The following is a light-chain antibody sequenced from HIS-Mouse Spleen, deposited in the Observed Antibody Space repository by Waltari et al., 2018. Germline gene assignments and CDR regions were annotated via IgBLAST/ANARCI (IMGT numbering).Light chain of an antibody. V-gene: IGKV3-20*01. CDR3: QQYGSSPPWP. CDR2: GAS. Sequence: EIVLTQSPGTLSLSPGERATLSCRASQCVSSSYLAWYQQKPGQAPRLHIYGASSRATGIPDRFSGSGSGTDFTLTISRLEPEDFAVYYCQQYGSSPPWPFGQGTKVEIK. CDR1: QCVSSSY. J-gene: IGKJ1*01.